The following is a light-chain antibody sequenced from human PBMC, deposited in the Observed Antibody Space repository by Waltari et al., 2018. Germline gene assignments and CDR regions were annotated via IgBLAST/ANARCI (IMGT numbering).Light chain of an antibody. J-gene: IGLJ2*01. CDR3: ASWDGSLGGVI. Sequence: QSVLSQPPSASGTPGQRVTISCSGTNYNIGNNYVYWYHQPPGTAPKLLIYRNNRRPSGVPDLFSGSKSGTSASLAISGLRSEDEAHYYCASWDGSLGGVIFGGGTKLTVL. V-gene: IGLV1-47*01. CDR1: NYNIGNNY. CDR2: RNN.